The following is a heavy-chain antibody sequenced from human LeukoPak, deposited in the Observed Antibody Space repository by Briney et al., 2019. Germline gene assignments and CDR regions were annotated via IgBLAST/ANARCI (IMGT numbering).Heavy chain of an antibody. CDR2: ISGSGAST. CDR3: AKDPDIVVVPAAMRMDV. V-gene: IGHV3-23*01. D-gene: IGHD2-2*01. Sequence: PGGSLRLSCAASGFTFSSYAMSWVRQAPGKGLEWVSAISGSGASTYSADSVKGRFTISRDNSKNTLYLQMNSLRAEDTAVYYCAKDPDIVVVPAAMRMDVWGKGTTVTVSS. J-gene: IGHJ6*04. CDR1: GFTFSSYA.